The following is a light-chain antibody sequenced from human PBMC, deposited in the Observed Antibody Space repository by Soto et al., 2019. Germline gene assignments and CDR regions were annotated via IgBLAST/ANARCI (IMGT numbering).Light chain of an antibody. J-gene: IGKJ2*01. Sequence: IQMTQSPSTLSASVGDRVTITCRASQSISSWLAWYQQKPGKAPKLLIYDASSLESGVPSRFSGSGSGTEFTLTISSLQPYDFATYYCQQYNSYPYTFGQGTKLEFK. CDR2: DAS. CDR3: QQYNSYPYT. V-gene: IGKV1-5*01. CDR1: QSISSW.